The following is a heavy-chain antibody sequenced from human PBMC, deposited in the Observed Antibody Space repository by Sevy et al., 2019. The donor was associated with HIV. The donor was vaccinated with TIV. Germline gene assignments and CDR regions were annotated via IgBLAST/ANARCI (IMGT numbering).Heavy chain of an antibody. V-gene: IGHV3-7*01. J-gene: IGHJ4*02. D-gene: IGHD3-10*01. CDR3: ARDGSKLWFGELFDY. CDR1: GFTFSSYW. CDR2: IKQDGSEK. Sequence: GESLKISCAASGFTFSSYWMSWVRQAPGKGLEWVANIKQDGSEKYYVDSVKGRFTISRDNAKNSLYLQMNSLRAEDTAVYYCARDGSKLWFGELFDYWGQGTLVTVSS.